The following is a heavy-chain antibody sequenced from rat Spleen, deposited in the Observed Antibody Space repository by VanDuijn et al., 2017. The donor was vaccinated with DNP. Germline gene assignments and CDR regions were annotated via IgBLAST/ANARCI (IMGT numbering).Heavy chain of an antibody. J-gene: IGHJ2*01. CDR1: GFTFSNYD. CDR2: ISSSGGIT. V-gene: IGHV5-25*01. CDR3: TRHPQTTGIPDY. Sequence: EVQLEESGGGLVQPGRSLKLSCAASGFTFSNYDMAWVRQAPTKGLEWVAFISSSGGITYYRDSVKGRFTVSRDNAKSTLYLQMDSLRSEDTATYYCTRHPQTTGIPDYWGQGVMVTVSS. D-gene: IGHD1-7*01.